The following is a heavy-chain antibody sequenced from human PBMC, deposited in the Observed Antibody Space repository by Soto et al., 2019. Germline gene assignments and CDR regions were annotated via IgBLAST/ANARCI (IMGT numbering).Heavy chain of an antibody. CDR1: GFTFSSYG. CDR3: AKGQYSSSLRYYYYGMDV. Sequence: PGGSLRLSCAASGFTFSSYGMHWVRQAPGKGLEWVAVISYDGSNKYYADSVKGRFTISRDNSKNTLYLQMNSLRAEDTAVYYCAKGQYSSSLRYYYYGMDVWGQGTTVTVSS. V-gene: IGHV3-30*18. CDR2: ISYDGSNK. D-gene: IGHD6-6*01. J-gene: IGHJ6*02.